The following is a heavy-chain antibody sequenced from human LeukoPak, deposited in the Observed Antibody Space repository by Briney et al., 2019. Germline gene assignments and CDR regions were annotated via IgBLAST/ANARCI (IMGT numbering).Heavy chain of an antibody. CDR1: GFTFRTYG. Sequence: GGSLRLSCVASGFTFRTYGMHWVRQPPGQGLEWVAFIRYDSSDKYYADSVRGRLTISRNYSKNTLYLQMHSPRSEDTAVYYCEREPRAHYFESWGEGTLVTVSS. CDR3: EREPRAHYFES. V-gene: IGHV3-30*02. CDR2: IRYDSSDK. J-gene: IGHJ4*02.